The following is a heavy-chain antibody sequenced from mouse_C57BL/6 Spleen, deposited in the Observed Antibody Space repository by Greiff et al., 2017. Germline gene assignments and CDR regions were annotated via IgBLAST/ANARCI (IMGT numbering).Heavy chain of an antibody. J-gene: IGHJ2*01. CDR3: ARRDGYYGYFDY. Sequence: DVMLVESGGDLVKPGGSLKLSCAASGFTFSSSGMSWVRQTPDKRLEWVATISSAGSYTYYPDSVKGRFTISRDNAKNTLYLQMSSLKSEDTAMYYCARRDGYYGYFDYWGQGTTLTVSS. CDR2: ISSAGSYT. CDR1: GFTFSSSG. V-gene: IGHV5-6*02. D-gene: IGHD2-3*01.